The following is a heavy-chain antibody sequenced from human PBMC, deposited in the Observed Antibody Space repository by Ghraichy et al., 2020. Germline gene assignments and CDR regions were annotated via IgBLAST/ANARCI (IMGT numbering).Heavy chain of an antibody. CDR1: GFTFSSYS. CDR3: ARTGGSGRYESTY. D-gene: IGHD6-19*01. Sequence: GESLNISCAASGFTFSSYSMNWVHQAPGKGLEWVSYISYSGSTTYYADSVKGRFTISRDNAKNSLFLQMSSLRDDDTAVYYCARTGGSGRYESTYWGQGTVVAVS. CDR2: ISYSGSTT. J-gene: IGHJ4*02. V-gene: IGHV3-48*02.